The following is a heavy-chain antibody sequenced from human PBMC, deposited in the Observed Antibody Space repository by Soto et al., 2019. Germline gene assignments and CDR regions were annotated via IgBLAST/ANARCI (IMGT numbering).Heavy chain of an antibody. CDR3: ARVKVPAAVLGAFDV. J-gene: IGHJ3*01. Sequence: QAQLLQSGGEMKKAGASVKVSCKASGYTFTTYGITWVLQAPGQGLDWMGWINPLPGDTKSAANFQDRVTRTTDTSTRTAYMELRSLRSDDTAVYYCARVKVPAAVLGAFDVWGQGTLVTVSS. D-gene: IGHD2-2*01. CDR2: INPLPGDT. CDR1: GYTFTTYG. V-gene: IGHV1-18*01.